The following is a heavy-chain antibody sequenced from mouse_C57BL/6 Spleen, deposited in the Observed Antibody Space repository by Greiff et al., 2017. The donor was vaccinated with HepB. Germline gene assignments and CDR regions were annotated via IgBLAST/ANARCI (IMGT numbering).Heavy chain of an antibody. Sequence: EVQLQESGGGLVQPGGSMKLSCVASGFTFSNYWMNWVRQSPEKGLEWVAQIRLKSDNYATHYAESVKGRFTISRDDSKSSVYLQMNNLRAEDTGIYYCTGTYSGNFDYWGQGTTLTVSS. CDR3: TGTYSGNFDY. J-gene: IGHJ2*01. V-gene: IGHV6-3*01. CDR1: GFTFSNYW. D-gene: IGHD3-2*02. CDR2: IRLKSDNYAT.